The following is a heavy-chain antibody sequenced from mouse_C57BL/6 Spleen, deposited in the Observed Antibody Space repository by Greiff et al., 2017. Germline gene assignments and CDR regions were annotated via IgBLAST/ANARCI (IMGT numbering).Heavy chain of an antibody. V-gene: IGHV5-17*01. D-gene: IGHD4-1*01. CDR1: GFTFSDYG. CDR3: ARSGTGYFDY. J-gene: IGHJ2*01. CDR2: ISSGSSTI. Sequence: DVKLVESGGGLVKPGGSLKLSCAASGFTFSDYGMHWVRQAPEKGLEWVAYISSGSSTIYYADTVKGRFTISRDNAKNTLFLQMTSLRSEDTAMYYCARSGTGYFDYWGQGTTLTVSS.